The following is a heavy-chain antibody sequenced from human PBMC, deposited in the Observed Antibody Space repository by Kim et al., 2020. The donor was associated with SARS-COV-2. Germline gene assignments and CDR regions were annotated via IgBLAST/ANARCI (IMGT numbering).Heavy chain of an antibody. CDR3: ASGRTTSLY. CDR1: GFTFSSYW. CDR2: IKEDGSEK. Sequence: GGSLRLSCAASGFTFSSYWMTWVRQAPGKGLEWVANIKEDGSEKNYVDSVKGRFTISRDNAKNSLYLEMSSLRAEDTAIYYCASGRTTSLYWGQGTLGTV. J-gene: IGHJ4*02. V-gene: IGHV3-7*03.